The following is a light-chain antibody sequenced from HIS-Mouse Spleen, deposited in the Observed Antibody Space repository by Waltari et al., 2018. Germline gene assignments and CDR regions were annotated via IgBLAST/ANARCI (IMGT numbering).Light chain of an antibody. CDR3: CSYAGSYTFVV. CDR2: DVR. J-gene: IGLJ2*01. CDR1: SSDVGGYNY. Sequence: QSALTQPRSVSGSPGQSVTISCTGTSSDVGGYNYVSWYQQHPGKDPKLMIYDVRKRPPGVPDRCSGSKAGNTASLTISGLQAEDEADYYCCSYAGSYTFVVFGGGTKLTVL. V-gene: IGLV2-11*01.